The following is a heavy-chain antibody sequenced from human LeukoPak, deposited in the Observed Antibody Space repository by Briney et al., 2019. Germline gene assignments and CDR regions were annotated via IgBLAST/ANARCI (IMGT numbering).Heavy chain of an antibody. CDR1: GYSISSGYY. D-gene: IGHD5-12*01. CDR3: ARRWLGLSGYDHFDY. CDR2: IYHSGST. V-gene: IGHV4-38-2*01. J-gene: IGHJ4*02. Sequence: PSETLSLTCAVSGYSISSGYYWGWVRQPPGKGLEWSGSIYHSGSTYYNPSLKSRVTISVDTSKNQFSLKLSSVTAADTAVYYCARRWLGLSGYDHFDYWGQGTLVTVSS.